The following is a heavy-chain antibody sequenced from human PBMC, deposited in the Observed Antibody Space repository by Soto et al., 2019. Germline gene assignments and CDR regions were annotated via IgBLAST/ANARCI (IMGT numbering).Heavy chain of an antibody. D-gene: IGHD5-12*01. V-gene: IGHV1-24*01. CDR3: ATVQRWLQSFDY. J-gene: IGHJ4*02. CDR2: FDPEDGET. CDR1: GYTLTELS. Sequence: ASVKVSCKVSGYTLTELSMHWLRQAPGKGLEWMGGFDPEDGETIYAQKFQGKVTMTEDTSTDTAYMELSSLRSEDTAVYYCATVQRWLQSFDYWGQGTLVTVLL.